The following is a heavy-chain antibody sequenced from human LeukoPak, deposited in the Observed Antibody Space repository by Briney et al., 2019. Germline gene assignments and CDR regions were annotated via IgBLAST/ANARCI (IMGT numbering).Heavy chain of an antibody. V-gene: IGHV4-31*03. D-gene: IGHD3-22*01. CDR3: ARAARQGFTMIVVPFFYFDL. CDR1: GGSISSGASD. Sequence: PSETLSLTCTVSGGSISSGASDWGWIRQHPKRGLEWVGYINHGGSTYYNPSLGSRVTMSVDTSKNQFSLKLSSVTAADSAVYYCARAARQGFTMIVVPFFYFDLWGRGTLVTVSS. J-gene: IGHJ2*01. CDR2: INHGGST.